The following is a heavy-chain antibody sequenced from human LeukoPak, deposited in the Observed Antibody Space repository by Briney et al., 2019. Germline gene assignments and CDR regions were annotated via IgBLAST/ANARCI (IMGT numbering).Heavy chain of an antibody. V-gene: IGHV3-33*01. D-gene: IGHD3-3*01. CDR3: ARRGHFFWSGPTFDY. CDR1: GFTFSSYG. CDR2: IWYDGSNK. Sequence: PGGSLRLSCAASGFTFSSYGMHWVRQAPGKGLEWVAVIWYDGSNKYYADSVKGRFTISRDNSKNTLYLQMNSLRAEDTAVYYCARRGHFFWSGPTFDYWGQGTLVTVSS. J-gene: IGHJ4*02.